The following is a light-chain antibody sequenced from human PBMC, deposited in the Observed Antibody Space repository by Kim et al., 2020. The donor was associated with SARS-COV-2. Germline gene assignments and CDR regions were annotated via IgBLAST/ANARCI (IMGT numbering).Light chain of an antibody. CDR1: SLRTYY. CDR2: GKN. J-gene: IGLJ2*01. CDR3: NSRDNNDNVL. Sequence: SSELTQDPAVSVALGQTVRITCQGDSLRTYYTTWFQQKPGEATIVVFYGKNNRHSGIPDRFYGSSSGNTATLTITATQAGDEADYYCNSRDNNDNVLVGG. V-gene: IGLV3-19*01.